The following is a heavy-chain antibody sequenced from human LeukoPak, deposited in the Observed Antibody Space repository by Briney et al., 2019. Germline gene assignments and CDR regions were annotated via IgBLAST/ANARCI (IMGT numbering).Heavy chain of an antibody. CDR1: GYTFTGYY. D-gene: IGHD4-23*01. CDR3: ARDNSVEDTAWWYDP. CDR2: INPNSGGT. J-gene: IGHJ5*02. Sequence: ASVKVSRKASGYTFTGYYMHWVRQAPGQGLEWMGWINPNSGGTNYAQKFQGRVTMTRDMSTSTDYMELSSLRSEDTAVYYCARDNSVEDTAWWYDPWGRGTLVTVSS. V-gene: IGHV1-2*02.